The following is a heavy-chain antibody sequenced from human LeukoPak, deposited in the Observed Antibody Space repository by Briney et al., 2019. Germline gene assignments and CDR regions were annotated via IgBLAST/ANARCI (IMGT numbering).Heavy chain of an antibody. V-gene: IGHV1-46*01. D-gene: IGHD6-19*01. CDR3: ARDRISHSVAGPGGY. CDR1: GYTFTSYY. J-gene: IGHJ4*02. Sequence: ASVKVSCKASGYTFTSYYMHWVRQAPGQGLEWMGIINPSGGSTSYAQKLQGRVTMTRDTSTSTVYMELSSLRSEDTAVYYCARDRISHSVAGPGGYWGQGTLVTVSS. CDR2: INPSGGST.